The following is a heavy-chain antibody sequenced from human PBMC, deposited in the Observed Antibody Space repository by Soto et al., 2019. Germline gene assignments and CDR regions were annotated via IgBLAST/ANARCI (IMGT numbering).Heavy chain of an antibody. CDR1: GFTFDDYA. J-gene: IGHJ6*02. V-gene: IGHV3-9*01. Sequence: GGSLRLSCAASGFTFDDYAMHWVRQAPGKGLEWVSGISWNSGSIGYADSVKGRFTISRDNAKNSLYLQMNSLRAEDTALYYCAKATLRGWFGESIYYYYGMDVWVQGTTVTVSS. D-gene: IGHD3-10*01. CDR3: AKATLRGWFGESIYYYYGMDV. CDR2: ISWNSGSI.